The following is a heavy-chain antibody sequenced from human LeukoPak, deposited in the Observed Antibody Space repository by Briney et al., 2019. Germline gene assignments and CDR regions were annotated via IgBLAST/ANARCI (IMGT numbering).Heavy chain of an antibody. CDR2: ISGSGGST. V-gene: IGHV3-23*01. CDR3: AKETGYSGDDYGDY. Sequence: GGCLRLSCAASGFTFSSYAMSWVRQAPGKGLEWVSGISGSGGSTYYADSVKGRFTISRDNSKNTLYLQMSSLRAEDTAVYYCAKETGYSGDDYGDYWGQGTPVTASS. J-gene: IGHJ4*02. CDR1: GFTFSSYA. D-gene: IGHD5-12*01.